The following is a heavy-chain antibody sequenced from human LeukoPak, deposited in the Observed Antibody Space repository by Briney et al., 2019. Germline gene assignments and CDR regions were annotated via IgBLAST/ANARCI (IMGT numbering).Heavy chain of an antibody. CDR3: AKLQLYYYDSSGYYDY. CDR2: ISSSSSYI. CDR1: GFTFSSYG. Sequence: GGSLRLSCAASGFTFSSYGMHWVRQAPGKGLEWVSSISSSSSYIYYADSVKGRFTISRDNSKNTLYLQMNSLRAEDTAVYYCAKLQLYYYDSSGYYDYWGQGTLVTVSS. D-gene: IGHD3-22*01. J-gene: IGHJ4*02. V-gene: IGHV3-21*04.